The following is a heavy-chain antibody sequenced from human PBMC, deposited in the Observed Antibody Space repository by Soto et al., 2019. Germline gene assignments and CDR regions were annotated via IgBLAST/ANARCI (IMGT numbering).Heavy chain of an antibody. CDR2: ISSTSNYI. J-gene: IGHJ4*02. Sequence: GWSLRLSCAASGFPFSTYTMIWVRQAPGMGLDWVSSISSTSNYIYYADSVKGRFTISRDNAKNSLYLQMNSLRAEDTAVYYCARDTNFDYWGQGTLVTVSS. D-gene: IGHD1-26*01. V-gene: IGHV3-21*01. CDR3: ARDTNFDY. CDR1: GFPFSTYT.